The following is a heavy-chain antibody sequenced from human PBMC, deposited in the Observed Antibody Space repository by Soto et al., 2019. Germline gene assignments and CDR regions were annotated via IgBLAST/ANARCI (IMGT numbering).Heavy chain of an antibody. D-gene: IGHD3-16*01. Sequence: LRLSCAASGFKVSNYAMSWVRQAPGKGLEWVSLISATGGGTYYADSVKGRFTISRDNSHNTLYLQVHSLTAEDTAVYYCAKDRRAGGNSAFYFDFWGQGAQVTVSS. CDR2: ISATGGGT. CDR1: GFKVSNYA. V-gene: IGHV3-23*01. J-gene: IGHJ4*02. CDR3: AKDRRAGGNSAFYFDF.